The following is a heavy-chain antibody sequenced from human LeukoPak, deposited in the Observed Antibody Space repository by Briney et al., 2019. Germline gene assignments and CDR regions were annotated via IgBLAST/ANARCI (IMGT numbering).Heavy chain of an antibody. V-gene: IGHV1-69*13. Sequence: SVKVSCKASGYTFTSYDINWVRLAPGQGLEWMGGIIPLFRASIYAQKFQGRVTITADESTSTAYMELSSLRSEDTAVYYCARSGASVLRFLEWLPGSEDYWGQGTLVTVSS. CDR2: IIPLFRAS. J-gene: IGHJ4*02. CDR1: GYTFTSYD. D-gene: IGHD3-3*01. CDR3: ARSGASVLRFLEWLPGSEDY.